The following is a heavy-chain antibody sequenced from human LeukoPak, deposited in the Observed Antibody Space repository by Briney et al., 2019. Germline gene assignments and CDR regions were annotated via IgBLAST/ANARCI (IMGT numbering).Heavy chain of an antibody. J-gene: IGHJ4*02. CDR2: IRSKANSYAT. D-gene: IGHD6-19*01. CDR3: SEGCSSAGMGY. CDR1: GFTFSGSA. Sequence: PGGSLRLSCAASGFTFSGSAMHWVRQASGKGPEWVGRIRSKANSYATAYAASVKGRFTISRDDSKNTAYLQMNSLKTEDTAVYYCSEGCSSAGMGYWGQGTLVTVSS. V-gene: IGHV3-73*01.